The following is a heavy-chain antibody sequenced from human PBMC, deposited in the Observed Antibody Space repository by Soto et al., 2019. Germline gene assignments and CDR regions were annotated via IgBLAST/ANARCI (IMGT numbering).Heavy chain of an antibody. CDR2: IHYSGSS. V-gene: IGHV4-30-4*01. CDR1: GGSISSGNYC. J-gene: IGHJ4*01. D-gene: IGHD5-18*01. Sequence: SETLSLTCTVSGGSISSGNYCWSWIRQPPGKGLEWIGFIHYSGSSYYNPSLKSRVTISVDTSKNQFSLKLDSVTAADTAVYYCARDLDTATYFDYWGHGTLVTVSS. CDR3: ARDLDTATYFDY.